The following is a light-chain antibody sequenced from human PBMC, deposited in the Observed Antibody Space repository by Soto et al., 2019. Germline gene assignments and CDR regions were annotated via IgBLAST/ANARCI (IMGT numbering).Light chain of an antibody. Sequence: DIQMTQSPSSLSASVGDRVTITCRASQSISRYLNWYQQKLGEAPNLLIYAASSLQSGVPSRFNGSGSGTDFTLTISSLRPEDFATYYCQQSYSTVMYSFGQGTKLEMK. V-gene: IGKV1-39*01. CDR1: QSISRY. CDR2: AAS. J-gene: IGKJ2*03. CDR3: QQSYSTVMYS.